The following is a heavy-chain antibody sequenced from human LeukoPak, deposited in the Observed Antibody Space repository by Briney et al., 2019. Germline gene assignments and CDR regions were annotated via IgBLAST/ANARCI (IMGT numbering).Heavy chain of an antibody. V-gene: IGHV4-4*07. J-gene: IGHJ3*02. D-gene: IGHD3-22*01. CDR2: IYTSGST. Sequence: SETLSLTCTVSGGSISSYYWSWIRQPAGKGLEWIGRIYTSGSTNYNPSLKSRVTMSVDTSKNQFSLKLSSVTAADTAVYYCAGGGPNDSSGYYYMNASDIWGQGTMVTVSS. CDR3: AGGGPNDSSGYYYMNASDI. CDR1: GGSISSYY.